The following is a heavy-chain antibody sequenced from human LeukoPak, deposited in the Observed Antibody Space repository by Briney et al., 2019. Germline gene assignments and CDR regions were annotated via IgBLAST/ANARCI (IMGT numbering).Heavy chain of an antibody. CDR2: INPNSGGT. CDR3: ARDRAEYGGNSLGY. CDR1: GGTFSSYA. V-gene: IGHV1-2*06. Sequence: ASVKVSCKASGGTFSSYAISWVRQAPGQGLEWMGRINPNSGGTNYAQKFQGRVTMTRDTSITTAYMELSRLRSDDTAVYYCARDRAEYGGNSLGYWGQGTLVTVSS. D-gene: IGHD4-23*01. J-gene: IGHJ4*02.